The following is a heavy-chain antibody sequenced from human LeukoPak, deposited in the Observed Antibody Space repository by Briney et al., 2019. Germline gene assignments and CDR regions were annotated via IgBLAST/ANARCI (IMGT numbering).Heavy chain of an antibody. CDR3: ARDEFGDSYGKTYFDY. Sequence: ASVKVSCKASGYTFTGYYMHWVRQAPGQGLEWMGWINPNSGGTNYAQKFQGRVTMTRDTSISTAYMELSRLRSDDTAVYYCARDEFGDSYGKTYFDYWGQGTLVTVSS. CDR2: INPNSGGT. V-gene: IGHV1-2*02. D-gene: IGHD5-18*01. J-gene: IGHJ4*02. CDR1: GYTFTGYY.